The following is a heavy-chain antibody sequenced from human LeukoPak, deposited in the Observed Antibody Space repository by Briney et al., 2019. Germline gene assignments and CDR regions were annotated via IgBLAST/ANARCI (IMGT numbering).Heavy chain of an antibody. J-gene: IGHJ5*02. Sequence: PSETLSLTCTVSGGSISSYYWGWIRQPPGEGLEWIGYISYSGSTNYNPSLKSRVTISVDTSKNHFSLKVRSVTAADTAVYYCARRFCSGGSCYEASWGQETQVSVSS. CDR1: GGSISSYY. CDR3: ARRFCSGGSCYEAS. CDR2: ISYSGST. D-gene: IGHD2-15*01. V-gene: IGHV4-59*01.